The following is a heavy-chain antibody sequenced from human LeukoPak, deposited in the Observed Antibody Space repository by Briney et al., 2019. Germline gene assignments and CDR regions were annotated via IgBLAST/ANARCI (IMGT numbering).Heavy chain of an antibody. J-gene: IGHJ4*02. CDR2: VKADGGNT. D-gene: IGHD1-26*01. CDR3: TKRVKYGGTWDHFAD. V-gene: IGHV3-23*01. Sequence: GSLRLSCAASGFTFDNYRMSWVRQAPGKGLEWVSTVKADGGNTYYADSVKGRFTISRDNSKRTLILQMNSLRVEDTALYYCTKRVKYGGTWDHFADWGREPWSPSPQ. CDR1: GFTFDNYR.